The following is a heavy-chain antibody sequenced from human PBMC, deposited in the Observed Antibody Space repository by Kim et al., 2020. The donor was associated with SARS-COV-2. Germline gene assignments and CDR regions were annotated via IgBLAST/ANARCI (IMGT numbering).Heavy chain of an antibody. J-gene: IGHJ4*02. V-gene: IGHV1-46*01. CDR3: ARAWDQNFDF. CDR1: GYTFTSYC. Sequence: ASVKVSCKASGYTFTSYCIHWVRQAPGQGLEWMVMINPSSANTRYAQSFQGRVTTTSDTSTSTASMELSSLTSEDTAVYYCARAWDQNFDFWGQGTLVTV. D-gene: IGHD1-26*01. CDR2: INPSSANT.